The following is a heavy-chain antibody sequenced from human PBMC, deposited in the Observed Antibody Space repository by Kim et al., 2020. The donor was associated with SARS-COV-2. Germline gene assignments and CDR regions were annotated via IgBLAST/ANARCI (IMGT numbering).Heavy chain of an antibody. CDR1: GGSISSNNYY. V-gene: IGHV4-39*01. J-gene: IGHJ4*02. D-gene: IGHD6-19*01. CDR3: ARRYSRGWFYDY. CDR2: IHYSGST. Sequence: SETLSLTCTVSGGSISSNNYYCGWIRQPPGKGLEWIGTIHYSGSTYYNASLKSRVTMSVDTSKNQFSLKLSSVTAADTAIDYCARRYSRGWFYDYWGQGT.